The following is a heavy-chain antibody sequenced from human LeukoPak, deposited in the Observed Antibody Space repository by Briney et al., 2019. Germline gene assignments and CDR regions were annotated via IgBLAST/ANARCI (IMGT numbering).Heavy chain of an antibody. CDR2: IYYSGST. V-gene: IGHV4-59*08. D-gene: IGHD3-10*01. CDR1: RGSISSYY. J-gene: IGHJ4*02. CDR3: ARHGSGSGPFYDY. Sequence: SETLSLTCTVSRGSISSYYWSWIRQPPGKGLEWIGYIYYSGSTNYNPSLKSRVTISVDTSKNQFSLKLSSVTAADTAVYYCARHGSGSGPFYDYWGQGTLVTVSS.